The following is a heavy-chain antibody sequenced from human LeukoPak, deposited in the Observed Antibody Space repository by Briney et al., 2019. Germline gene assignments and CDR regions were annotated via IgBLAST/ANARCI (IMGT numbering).Heavy chain of an antibody. CDR3: ARGARATGTPTDAFDI. V-gene: IGHV3-7*01. CDR2: IKQDGSEK. D-gene: IGHD1-1*01. CDR1: GFTFSSYW. Sequence: AGGSLRLSCAASGFTFSSYWMSWVRQAPGKGLEWVANIKQDGSEKYYVDSVKGRFTISRDNAKNSLYLQMNSLRAEDTAVYYCARGARATGTPTDAFDISGQGTMVTVSS. J-gene: IGHJ3*02.